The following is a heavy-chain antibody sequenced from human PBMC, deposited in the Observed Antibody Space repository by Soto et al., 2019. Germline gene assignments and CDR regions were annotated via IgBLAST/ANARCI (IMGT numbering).Heavy chain of an antibody. V-gene: IGHV3-33*01. D-gene: IGHD3-22*01. J-gene: IGHJ4*02. Sequence: QVQLVESGGGVVQPGRSLRLSCAACGFTFSSYGMHWVRQAPRKGLEWVAVIWYDGSNKYYADPVKGRFTISRDNSKNTLYLQVNSLRAEDTAVYYCARADSSGYYWAFDYWGRGTLVTVSS. CDR1: GFTFSSYG. CDR3: ARADSSGYYWAFDY. CDR2: IWYDGSNK.